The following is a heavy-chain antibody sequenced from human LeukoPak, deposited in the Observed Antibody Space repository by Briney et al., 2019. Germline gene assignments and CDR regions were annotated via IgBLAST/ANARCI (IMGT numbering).Heavy chain of an antibody. J-gene: IGHJ3*02. CDR1: ENTFTAYH. CDR2: INPKSGAT. D-gene: IGHD2-21*02. Sequence: ASVKVSCKSSENTFTAYHIHWVRQAPGQGLEWMGWINPKSGATKYAQKFQGRVTLTSDTSISTAYMELNSPRSDDTAVYYCARGLGFIVVVTSSPDAFDIWGQGTMVTVSS. CDR3: ARGLGFIVVVTSSPDAFDI. V-gene: IGHV1-2*02.